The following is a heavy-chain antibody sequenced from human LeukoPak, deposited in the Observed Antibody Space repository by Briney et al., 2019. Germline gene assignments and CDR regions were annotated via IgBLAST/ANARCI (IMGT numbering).Heavy chain of an antibody. D-gene: IGHD6-13*01. Sequence: ASVKVSCKVSGYTLTELSMHWVRQAPGKGLEWMGGFDPEDGETIYAQKFQGRVTMTEDTSTDTAYMELSSLRSEDTAVYYCATLVCDPYSSSSQPAFDPWGQGTLVTVSS. CDR3: ATLVCDPYSSSSQPAFDP. V-gene: IGHV1-24*01. CDR1: GYTLTELS. CDR2: FDPEDGET. J-gene: IGHJ5*02.